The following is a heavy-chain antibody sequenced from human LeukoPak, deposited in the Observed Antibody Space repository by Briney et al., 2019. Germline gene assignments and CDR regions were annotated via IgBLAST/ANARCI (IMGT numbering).Heavy chain of an antibody. Sequence: ASVKVSCKASGGTFSNNVISWVRQAPGQGLEWMGWISGYNGNTNYAQKVQGRVTMTTDTSTSTAYMELRSLRSDDTAVYYCARDEGYYYYMDVWGKGTTVTVSS. CDR2: ISGYNGNT. J-gene: IGHJ6*03. CDR1: GGTFSNNV. CDR3: ARDEGYYYYMDV. V-gene: IGHV1-18*01.